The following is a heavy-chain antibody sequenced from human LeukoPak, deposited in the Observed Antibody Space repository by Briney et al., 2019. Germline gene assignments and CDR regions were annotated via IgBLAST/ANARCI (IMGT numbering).Heavy chain of an antibody. D-gene: IGHD2-8*01. CDR3: ASAPYCTNGVCYIYYYYYMGV. Sequence: PSETLSLTCTVSGGSVSSYYWSWIRQPPGKGLEWIGYIYYSGSTNYNPSLKSRVTISVDTSKNQFSLKLSSVTAADTAVYYCASAPYCTNGVCYIYYYYYMGVWGKGTTVTVSS. V-gene: IGHV4-59*02. J-gene: IGHJ6*03. CDR1: GGSVSSYY. CDR2: IYYSGST.